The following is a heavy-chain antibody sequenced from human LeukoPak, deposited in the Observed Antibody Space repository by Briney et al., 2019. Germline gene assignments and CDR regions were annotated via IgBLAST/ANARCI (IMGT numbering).Heavy chain of an antibody. CDR1: CGSISNYF. CDR2: IYYSGST. J-gene: IGHJ4*02. CDR3: ARRSNYYDSTPYFDY. Sequence: KASATLFPTWAASCGSISNYFWSWIRQPPRKGLGWGGYIYYSGSTNYNPSLKSRVTISVDTSKNQFPLKLSSVTAADTAVYYCARRSNYYDSTPYFDYWGQGTLVTVSS. V-gene: IGHV4-59*08. D-gene: IGHD3-22*01.